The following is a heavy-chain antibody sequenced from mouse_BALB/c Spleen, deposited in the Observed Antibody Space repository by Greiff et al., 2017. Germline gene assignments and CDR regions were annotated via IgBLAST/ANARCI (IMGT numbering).Heavy chain of an antibody. D-gene: IGHD2-4*01. CDR2: IWSGGST. J-gene: IGHJ4*01. CDR3: ARNWDYDGYYYAMDY. CDR1: GFSLTSYG. V-gene: IGHV2-2*02. Sequence: VQLQESGPGLVQPSQSLSITCTVSGFSLTSYGVHWVRQSPGKGLEWLGVIWSGGSTDYNAAFISRLSISKDNSKSQVFFKMNSLQANDTAIYYCARNWDYDGYYYAMDYWGQGTSVTVSS.